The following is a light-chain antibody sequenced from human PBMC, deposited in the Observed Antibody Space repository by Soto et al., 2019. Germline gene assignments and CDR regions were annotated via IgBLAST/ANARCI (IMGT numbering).Light chain of an antibody. V-gene: IGKV1-9*01. CDR2: AAS. J-gene: IGKJ3*01. Sequence: DIQLTQSPSFLSASVGDRVTITCRASQGISSYLAWYQQKPGKAPKLLIYAASTLQSGVPSRFSGSGSGTEFTLTISSLKPEDFATYYCQQLNSYLTFGPGTKVDIK. CDR1: QGISSY. CDR3: QQLNSYLT.